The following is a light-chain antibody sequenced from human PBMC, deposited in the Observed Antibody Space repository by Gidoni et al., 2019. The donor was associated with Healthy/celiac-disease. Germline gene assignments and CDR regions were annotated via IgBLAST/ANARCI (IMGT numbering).Light chain of an antibody. CDR2: GKN. CDR3: NSRDSSGNHLAV. Sequence: SSELTQDPAVSVALGQTVRITFQGDSLRSYYASWYQQKPGQAPVLVIYGKNNRPSGIPDPFSGSSSGNTASLTITGAQAEDEADYYCNSRDSSGNHLAVFGGGTKLTVL. V-gene: IGLV3-19*01. J-gene: IGLJ2*01. CDR1: SLRSYY.